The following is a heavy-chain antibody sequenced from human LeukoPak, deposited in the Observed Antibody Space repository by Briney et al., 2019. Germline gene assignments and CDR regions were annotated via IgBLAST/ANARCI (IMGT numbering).Heavy chain of an antibody. Sequence: PSETLSLTCTVSGGSISSSSYYWGWIRQPPGKELEWIGSIYYSGSTYYNPSLKSRVTISVDTSKNQFSLKLSSVTAADTAVYYCARAEYYDSSGYWDYWGQGTLVTVSS. CDR3: ARAEYYDSSGYWDY. D-gene: IGHD3-22*01. V-gene: IGHV4-39*07. J-gene: IGHJ4*02. CDR1: GGSISSSSYY. CDR2: IYYSGST.